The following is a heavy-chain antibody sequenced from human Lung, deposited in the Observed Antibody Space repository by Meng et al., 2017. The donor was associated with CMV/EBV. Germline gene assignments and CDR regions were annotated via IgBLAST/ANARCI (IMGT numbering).Heavy chain of an antibody. J-gene: IGHJ4*02. D-gene: IGHD7-27*01. Sequence: SXXVSCKTSGYTFAGHYLHWLRQAPGQGLEWMAWIHYDTGETNYAQNFHGRVTVTRDTSITTVYMELRSLRPDDTAMYYCARDDNWGPDYWGQGTLVTVAS. CDR2: IHYDTGET. CDR1: GYTFAGHY. V-gene: IGHV1-2*02. CDR3: ARDDNWGPDY.